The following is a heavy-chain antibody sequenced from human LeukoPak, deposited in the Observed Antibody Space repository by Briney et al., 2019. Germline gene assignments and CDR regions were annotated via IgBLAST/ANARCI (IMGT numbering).Heavy chain of an antibody. J-gene: IGHJ4*02. Sequence: SETLSLTCTVSGGSISSYYWSWIRQPPGKGLEWIGYIYYSGSTNHNPSLKSRVTISVDTSKNQFSLKLSSVTPEDTAMYYCARVYYDILTGYYNVIDCWGQGTLVTVSS. V-gene: IGHV4-59*12. CDR2: IYYSGST. D-gene: IGHD3-9*01. CDR3: ARVYYDILTGYYNVIDC. CDR1: GGSISSYY.